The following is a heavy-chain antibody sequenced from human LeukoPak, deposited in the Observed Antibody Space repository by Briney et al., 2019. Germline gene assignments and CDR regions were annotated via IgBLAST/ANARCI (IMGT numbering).Heavy chain of an antibody. Sequence: GGSLRLSCVASGFPFRDYWMSWIRQAPGKGPEWVAHLNQDARRRYYVGSVQGRFTISRDNAKNSLYLQMNSLSIEDTAVYYCARDEGGGWYQEDSWGQGTLVTVSS. CDR3: ARDEGGGWYQEDS. CDR1: GFPFRDYW. CDR2: LNQDARRR. J-gene: IGHJ4*02. V-gene: IGHV3-7*01. D-gene: IGHD6-19*01.